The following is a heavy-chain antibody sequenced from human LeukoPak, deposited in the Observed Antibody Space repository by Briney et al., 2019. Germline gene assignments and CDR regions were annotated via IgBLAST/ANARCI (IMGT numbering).Heavy chain of an antibody. J-gene: IGHJ4*02. CDR2: ISSSSSYI. Sequence: PGGSLRLSCAASGFTFSSYSMNWVRQAPGKGLEWVSSISSSSSYIYYAASVKGRFTISRDNAKNSLYLQMNSLRAEDTAVYYCARGYSSGWFDYWGQGTLVTVSS. CDR1: GFTFSSYS. CDR3: ARGYSSGWFDY. V-gene: IGHV3-21*01. D-gene: IGHD6-19*01.